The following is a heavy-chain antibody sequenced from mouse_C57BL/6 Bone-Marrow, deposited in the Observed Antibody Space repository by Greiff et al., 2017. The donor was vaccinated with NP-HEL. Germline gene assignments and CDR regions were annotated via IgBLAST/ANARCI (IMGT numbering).Heavy chain of an antibody. V-gene: IGHV5-17*01. CDR2: ISSGSSTI. Sequence: VQLKESGGGLVKPGGSLKLSCAASGFTFSDYGMHWVRQAPEKGLEWVAYISSGSSTIYYADTVKGRFTISRDNAKNTLFLQMTSLRSEDTAMYYCANHYGAYWGQGTLVTVSA. CDR1: GFTFSDYG. CDR3: ANHYGAY. D-gene: IGHD1-1*01. J-gene: IGHJ3*01.